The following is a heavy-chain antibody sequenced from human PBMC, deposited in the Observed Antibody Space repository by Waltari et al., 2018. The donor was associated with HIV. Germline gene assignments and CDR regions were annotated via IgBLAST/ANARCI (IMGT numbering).Heavy chain of an antibody. J-gene: IGHJ6*02. Sequence: QVQLQQWGAGLLQPSEPLSLTCAVYGGSFSGYYWSWIRQPPGKGLEWIGEINHSGSTNYNPSLKSRVTISVDTSKNQFSLKLSSVTAADTAVYYCARAPSIATPGYYGMDVWGQGTTVTVSS. CDR3: ARAPSIATPGYYGMDV. V-gene: IGHV4-34*01. D-gene: IGHD6-6*01. CDR1: GGSFSGYY. CDR2: INHSGST.